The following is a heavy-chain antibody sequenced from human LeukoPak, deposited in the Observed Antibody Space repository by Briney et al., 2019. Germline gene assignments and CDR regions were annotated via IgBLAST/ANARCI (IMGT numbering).Heavy chain of an antibody. J-gene: IGHJ4*02. CDR3: AKDRTYSSSWYGGDY. CDR1: GFTFSSYG. CDR2: ISGSGGST. Sequence: GGSLTLSCAASGFTFSSYGISWVRHPPGQGLELVSAISGSGGSTYYADPVKGRFTISRDNSKNTLYLQMNSLRAEDTAVYYCAKDRTYSSSWYGGDYWGQGTLVTVSS. V-gene: IGHV3-23*01. D-gene: IGHD6-13*01.